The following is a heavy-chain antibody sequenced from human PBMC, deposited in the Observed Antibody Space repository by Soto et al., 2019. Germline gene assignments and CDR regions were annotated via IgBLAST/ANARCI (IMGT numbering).Heavy chain of an antibody. V-gene: IGHV5-10-1*01. CDR2: IDPSDSYT. J-gene: IGHJ6*02. CDR3: ARLSSTSPTRGLYYYYGMDV. Sequence: GESLKISCKGSGYSFTSYWISWVRQMPGKGLEWIGRIDPSDSYTNYSPSFQGHVTISADKSISTAYLQWSSLKASDTAMYYCARLSSTSPTRGLYYYYGMDVWGQGTTVTVSS. CDR1: GYSFTSYW. D-gene: IGHD2-2*01.